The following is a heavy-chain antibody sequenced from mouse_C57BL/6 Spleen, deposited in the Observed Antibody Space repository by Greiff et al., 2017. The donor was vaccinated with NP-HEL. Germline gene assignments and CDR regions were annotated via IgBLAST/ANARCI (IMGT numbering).Heavy chain of an antibody. CDR3: ARGDSNYKDY. J-gene: IGHJ2*01. CDR2: INPSSGYT. D-gene: IGHD2-5*01. Sequence: QVQLKESGPELVKPGASVKLSCKASGYTFTSYWMHWVKQRPGQGLEWIGYINPSSGYTKYNQKFKDKATLTADKSSSTAYMQLSSLTYEDSAVYYCARGDSNYKDYWGQGTTLTVSS. CDR1: GYTFTSYW. V-gene: IGHV1-7*01.